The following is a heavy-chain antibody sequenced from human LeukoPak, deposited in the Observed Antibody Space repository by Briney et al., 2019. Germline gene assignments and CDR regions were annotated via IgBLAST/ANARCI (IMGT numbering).Heavy chain of an antibody. J-gene: IGHJ4*02. V-gene: IGHV1-18*01. Sequence: GASVKVSCKASGYTFTSYGISWVRQAPGQGLEWMGWISAYNGNTNYAQKLQGRVTMTTDTSTSTAYMELRSLRSDDTAVYYCARMVYDSSGYSTPHPDYWGQGTLATVSS. D-gene: IGHD3-22*01. CDR1: GYTFTSYG. CDR2: ISAYNGNT. CDR3: ARMVYDSSGYSTPHPDY.